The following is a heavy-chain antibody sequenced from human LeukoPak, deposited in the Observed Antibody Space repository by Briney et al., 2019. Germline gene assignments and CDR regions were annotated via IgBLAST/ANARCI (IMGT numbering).Heavy chain of an antibody. CDR2: ISEDGIKK. D-gene: IGHD1-26*01. Sequence: PGGSLRLSYAASGFTFSNYGIHCVRQAPGKGLEWVAGISEDGIKKYYADSVKDRFTISRDNSKNTLYLQMNSLRAEDTAVYYCAKKGDSGSSPGAFDIWGQGTMVTVSS. J-gene: IGHJ3*02. V-gene: IGHV3-30*18. CDR3: AKKGDSGSSPGAFDI. CDR1: GFTFSNYG.